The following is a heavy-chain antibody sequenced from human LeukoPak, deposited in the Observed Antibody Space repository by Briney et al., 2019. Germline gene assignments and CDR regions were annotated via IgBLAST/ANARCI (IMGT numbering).Heavy chain of an antibody. J-gene: IGHJ3*02. CDR2: ISAYNGNT. Sequence: GASVKVSCKASGYTFTSYAMHWVRQAPGQRLEWMGWISAYNGNTNYAQKLQGRVTMTTDTSTSTAYMELRSLRSDDTAMYYCARGNYDILTGPRRTDAFDIWGQGTMVTVSS. CDR3: ARGNYDILTGPRRTDAFDI. D-gene: IGHD3-9*01. CDR1: GYTFTSYA. V-gene: IGHV1-18*01.